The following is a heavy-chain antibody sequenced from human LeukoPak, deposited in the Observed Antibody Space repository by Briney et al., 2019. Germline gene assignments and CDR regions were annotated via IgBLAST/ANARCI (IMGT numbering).Heavy chain of an antibody. D-gene: IGHD1-14*01. J-gene: IGHJ4*02. Sequence: SETLSLTGTVSSDSITNNYWNWIRQPPGKGLEWIGYIYYSGSTNYNPSLKSRVTISVDTSKNQFSLKLSSVTAADTAVYYCARHNAHFDYWGQGTLVTVSS. V-gene: IGHV4-59*01. CDR2: IYYSGST. CDR1: SDSITNNY. CDR3: ARHNAHFDY.